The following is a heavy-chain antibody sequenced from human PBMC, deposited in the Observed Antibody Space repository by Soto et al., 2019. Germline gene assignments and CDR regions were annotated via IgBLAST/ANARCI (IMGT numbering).Heavy chain of an antibody. CDR1: GFTFGSYA. CDR2: ISSSGDSA. Sequence: EVQLLESGGDLVQPGGSLRLSCAASGFTFGSYAMIWVRQAPGKGLVWVSTISSSGDSAYYADSVKGRFTVSRDNSMNTLEMQMNSLRAEDTAVYYCAKSDTALSYGFDPWGQGTVVTVSS. CDR3: AKSDTALSYGFDP. D-gene: IGHD5-18*01. V-gene: IGHV3-23*01. J-gene: IGHJ5*02.